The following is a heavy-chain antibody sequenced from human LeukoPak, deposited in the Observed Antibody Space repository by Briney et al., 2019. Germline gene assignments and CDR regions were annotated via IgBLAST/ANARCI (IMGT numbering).Heavy chain of an antibody. CDR3: ARMAYYYDSNGYQTTYYFDY. J-gene: IGHJ4*02. CDR1: GYTFTSYD. Sequence: ASVKVSCKASGYTFTSYDINWVRQATGQGLEWMGWMNPNSGNTGYAQKFQGRVTMTRNTSISTAYMELSSLRSEDTAVYYCARMAYYYDSNGYQTTYYFDYWGQGTLVTVSS. D-gene: IGHD3-22*01. CDR2: MNPNSGNT. V-gene: IGHV1-8*01.